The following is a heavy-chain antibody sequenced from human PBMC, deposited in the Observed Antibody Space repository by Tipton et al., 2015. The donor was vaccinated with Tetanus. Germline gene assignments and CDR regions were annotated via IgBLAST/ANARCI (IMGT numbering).Heavy chain of an antibody. J-gene: IGHJ4*02. CDR3: ARARRTRDGYNFLRYYFDY. Sequence: TLSLTCAVYGGSFSGYYWSWIRQPPGKGLEWIGEINHSGSTNYNPSLKSRVTMSVDTSKNQFSLKLSSVTAADTAVYYCARARRTRDGYNFLRYYFDYWGQGTLVTVSS. D-gene: IGHD5-24*01. CDR2: INHSGST. V-gene: IGHV4-34*01. CDR1: GGSFSGYY.